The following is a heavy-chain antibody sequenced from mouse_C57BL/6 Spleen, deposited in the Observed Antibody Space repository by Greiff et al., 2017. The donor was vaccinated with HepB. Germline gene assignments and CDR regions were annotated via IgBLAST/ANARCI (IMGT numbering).Heavy chain of an antibody. V-gene: IGHV1-18*01. CDR2: INPNNGGT. J-gene: IGHJ4*01. Sequence: EVKLVESGPELVKPGASVKIPCKASGYTFTDYNMDWVKQSHGKSLEWIGDINPNNGGTIYNQKFKGKATLTVDKSSSTAYMELRSLTSEDTAVYYCARKDWAMDYWGQGTSVTVSS. CDR3: ARKDWAMDY. D-gene: IGHD4-1*01. CDR1: GYTFTDYN.